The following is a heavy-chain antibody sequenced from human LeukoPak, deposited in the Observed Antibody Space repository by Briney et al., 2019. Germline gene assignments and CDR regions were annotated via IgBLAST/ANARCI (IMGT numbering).Heavy chain of an antibody. D-gene: IGHD4-17*01. Sequence: PGGSLRLSCAASGFTFSSYEMNWVRQAPGKGLEWVSYISSSGSTIYYADSVKGRFTISRDNAKNSLYLQMNSLRAEDTAVYYCARSLRDHYYYYYMDVWGKGTTVTISS. CDR1: GFTFSSYE. V-gene: IGHV3-48*03. CDR2: ISSSGSTI. CDR3: ARSLRDHYYYYYMDV. J-gene: IGHJ6*03.